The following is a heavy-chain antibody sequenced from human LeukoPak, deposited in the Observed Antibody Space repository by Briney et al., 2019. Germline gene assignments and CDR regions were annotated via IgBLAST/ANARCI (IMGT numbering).Heavy chain of an antibody. J-gene: IGHJ4*02. CDR1: GFTFSSYS. CDR3: ARGPMVRGVFIRRSKSGYFDN. Sequence: GGSLRLSCAASGFTFSSYSMNWVRQAPGKGLERVSYISSSSSTIYYADSVKGRFTISRDNAKNSLYLQMNSLRAEDTAVYYCARGPMVRGVFIRRSKSGYFDNWGQGTLVTVSS. V-gene: IGHV3-48*01. CDR2: ISSSSSTI. D-gene: IGHD3-10*01.